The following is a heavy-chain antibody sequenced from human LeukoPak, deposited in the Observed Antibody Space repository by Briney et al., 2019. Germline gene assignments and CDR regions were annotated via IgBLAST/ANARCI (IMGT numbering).Heavy chain of an antibody. V-gene: IGHV4-39*07. CDR3: ARVVHSNYAYFDP. D-gene: IGHD4-11*01. CDR1: GGSISSSSYY. CDR2: IYYSGST. Sequence: PSETLSLTCTVSGGSISSSSYYWGWIRQPPGKGLEWIGSIYYSGSTYYNPSLKSRVTISVDTSKNQFSLKLSSVTAADTAVYYCARVVHSNYAYFDPWGQGTLVTVSS. J-gene: IGHJ5*02.